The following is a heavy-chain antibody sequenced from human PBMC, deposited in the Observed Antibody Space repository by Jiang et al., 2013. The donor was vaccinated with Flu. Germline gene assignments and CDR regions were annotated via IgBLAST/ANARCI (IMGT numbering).Heavy chain of an antibody. J-gene: IGHJ4*02. D-gene: IGHD3-10*01. Sequence: RLSCAASGFTFSSYWMHWVRQAPGKGLVWVSRINIDESDTSYADSVTGRFTISRDNAKNTLYLQMNSLRAGDTAVYYCVRGGGKMVRGVIPPRYWGQGTLVTVSS. CDR2: INIDESDT. CDR3: VRGGGKMVRGVIPPRY. V-gene: IGHV3-74*01. CDR1: GFTFSSYW.